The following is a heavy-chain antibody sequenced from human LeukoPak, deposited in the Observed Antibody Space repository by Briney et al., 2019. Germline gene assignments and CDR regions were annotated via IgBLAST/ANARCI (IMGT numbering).Heavy chain of an antibody. CDR2: INAGNGNT. J-gene: IGHJ4*02. CDR1: GYIFTSHS. CDR3: ARRQRGISGSYYDY. V-gene: IGHV1-3*01. D-gene: IGHD1-26*01. Sequence: GASVKVSCKASGYIFTSHSMHWVRQAPGQRLEWMGWINAGNGNTKYSQKFQGRVTITRDTSANTAYMELSSLRSEDTAVYYCARRQRGISGSYYDYWGQGTLVTVSS.